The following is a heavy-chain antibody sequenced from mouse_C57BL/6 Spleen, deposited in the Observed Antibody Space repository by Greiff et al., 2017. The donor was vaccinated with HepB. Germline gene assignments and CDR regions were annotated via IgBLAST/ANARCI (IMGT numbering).Heavy chain of an antibody. V-gene: IGHV5-17*01. CDR2: ISSGSSTI. Sequence: DVKLVESGGGLVKPGGSLKLSCAASGFTFSDYGMHWVRQAPEKGLEWVAYISSGSSTIYYADTVKGRFTISRDNAKNTLFLQMTSLRAEDTDMYYCARLLTVGAKGYWGQGASVTVSS. CDR3: ARLLTVGAKGY. D-gene: IGHD1-1*01. J-gene: IGHJ4*01. CDR1: GFTFSDYG.